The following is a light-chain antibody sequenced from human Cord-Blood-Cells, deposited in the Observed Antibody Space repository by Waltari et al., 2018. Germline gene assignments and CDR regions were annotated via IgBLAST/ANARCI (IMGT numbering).Light chain of an antibody. CDR3: NSRDSSGNHVV. V-gene: IGLV3-19*01. CDR2: GKN. Sequence: SSEPTQDPAVSVALGQTVRITCPGDSLRSYYASWYQQKPGQAPVLVIYGKNNRPSGIPDRFSGSSSGNTASLTITGAQAEDEADYYCNSRDSSGNHVVFGGGTKLTVL. CDR1: SLRSYY. J-gene: IGLJ2*01.